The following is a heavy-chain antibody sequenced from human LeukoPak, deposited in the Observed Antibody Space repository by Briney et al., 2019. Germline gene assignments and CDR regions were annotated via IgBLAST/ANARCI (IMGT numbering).Heavy chain of an antibody. J-gene: IGHJ6*04. D-gene: IGHD3-9*01. Sequence: PGRSLRLSCAASGFTFSSCGMHWVRQAPGKGLEWVAVMWYDGSNKYYADSVKGRFTISRDNSKNTLYLQMNSLRAEDTAVYYCARDISPDIPDGMDVWGKGTTVTVSS. CDR2: MWYDGSNK. CDR3: ARDISPDIPDGMDV. CDR1: GFTFSSCG. V-gene: IGHV3-33*01.